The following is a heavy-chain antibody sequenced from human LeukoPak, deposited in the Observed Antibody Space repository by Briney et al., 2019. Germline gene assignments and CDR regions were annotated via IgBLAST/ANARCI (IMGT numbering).Heavy chain of an antibody. J-gene: IGHJ4*02. CDR1: EYSFSDYW. CDR3: ARGYDYGDYVEYFDY. CDR2: IFPGDSDT. D-gene: IGHD4-17*01. Sequence: GESLKISCKGSEYSFSDYWIGWVRQMPGKGLEWMGIIFPGDSDTRYSPSFQGQVTISADKSIDTAYLQWSSLKASDTAMYFCARGYDYGDYVEYFDYWGQGTLVTVSS. V-gene: IGHV5-51*01.